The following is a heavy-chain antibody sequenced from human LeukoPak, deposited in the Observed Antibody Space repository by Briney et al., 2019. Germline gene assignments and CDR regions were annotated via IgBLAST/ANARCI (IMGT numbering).Heavy chain of an antibody. CDR3: ARGHTAVTRHFDF. V-gene: IGHV3-21*01. Sequence: PGGSLRLSCAASGFTFSSYSMNWVRQAPGKGLEWVSSISSSSSYIYYADSVKGRFTISRDNAKNSLYLQMNSLRAEDTAVYYCARGHTAVTRHFDFWGQGTLVTVSS. CDR1: GFTFSSYS. D-gene: IGHD4-17*01. J-gene: IGHJ4*02. CDR2: ISSSSSYI.